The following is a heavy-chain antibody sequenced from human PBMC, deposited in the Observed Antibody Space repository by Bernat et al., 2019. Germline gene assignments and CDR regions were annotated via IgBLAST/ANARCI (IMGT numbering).Heavy chain of an antibody. CDR1: GFTFSDYD. J-gene: IGHJ3*02. CDR3: ATSHHPPCVGNNCYAAFDI. V-gene: IGHV3-30*15. CDR2: ISYDGTNK. Sequence: VQLVESGGGVVQPGRSLRLSCAASGFTFSDYDMHWVRQAQGKGLEWVTLISYDGTNKYCADSAKGRFTVSRDNSKNTLYVQMSGLRAEDTAVYYCATSHHPPCVGNNCYAAFDIWGQGTMVTVAS. D-gene: IGHD2-2*01.